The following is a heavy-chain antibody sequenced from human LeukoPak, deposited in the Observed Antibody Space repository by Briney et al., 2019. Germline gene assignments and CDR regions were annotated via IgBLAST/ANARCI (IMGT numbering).Heavy chain of an antibody. CDR1: GLTFSGYA. D-gene: IGHD1-1*01. CDR3: AKAYWNEYYFDY. Sequence: GGSLRLSCAASGLTFSGYAMSWVRQAPGKGLEWVSAISGSGGSTYYTDSVKGRFTISRDNSRNTLFLQMNSLRAEDTAVYYCAKAYWNEYYFDYWGQGTLVTVSS. J-gene: IGHJ4*02. V-gene: IGHV3-23*01. CDR2: ISGSGGST.